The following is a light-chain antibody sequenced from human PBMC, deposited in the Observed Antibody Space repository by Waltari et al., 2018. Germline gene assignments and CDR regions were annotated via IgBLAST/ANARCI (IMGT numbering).Light chain of an antibody. Sequence: QSVLPQPPSASGTPGQRVTIPCSGSSSNIGRNYVCWYQQLPGPAPNLLMYRDNQRPSGVPDRFSGSKFGTSASLAISGLRSEDEADYVCATWDDSLGAWVFGGGTKLTVL. CDR3: ATWDDSLGAWV. CDR1: SSNIGRNY. CDR2: RDN. J-gene: IGLJ3*02. V-gene: IGLV1-47*01.